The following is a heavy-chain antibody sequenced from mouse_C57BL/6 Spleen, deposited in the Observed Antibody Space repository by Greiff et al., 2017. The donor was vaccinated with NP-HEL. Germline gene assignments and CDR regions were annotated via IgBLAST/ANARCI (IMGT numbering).Heavy chain of an antibody. CDR2: IWRGGST. D-gene: IGHD4-1*01. CDR1: GFSFTSYG. V-gene: IGHV2-5*01. CDR3: AKNPSLGYAMDY. J-gene: IGHJ4*01. Sequence: VKLVESGPGLVQPSQCLSITCTASGFSFTSYGVHWVRQSPGKGLEWLGVIWRGGSTDYNAAFMSRLSITKDNSKSQVFFKMNSLQADDTAIYYFAKNPSLGYAMDYWGQGTSVTVSS.